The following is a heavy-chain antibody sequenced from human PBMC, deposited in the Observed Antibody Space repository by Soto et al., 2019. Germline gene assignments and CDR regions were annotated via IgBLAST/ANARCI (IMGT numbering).Heavy chain of an antibody. CDR1: GGSFSGYY. Sequence: LSLTCAVYGGSFSGYYWSWIRQPPGKGLEWIGEINHSGSTNYNPSLKSRVTISVDTSKNQFSLKLSSVTAADTAVYYCARVVDIVATNFDYWGQGTLVTVSS. V-gene: IGHV4-34*01. CDR3: ARVVDIVATNFDY. D-gene: IGHD5-12*01. J-gene: IGHJ4*02. CDR2: INHSGST.